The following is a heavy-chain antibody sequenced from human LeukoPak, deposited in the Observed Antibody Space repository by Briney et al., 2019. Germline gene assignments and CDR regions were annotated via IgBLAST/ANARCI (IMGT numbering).Heavy chain of an antibody. V-gene: IGHV4-61*01. D-gene: IGHD4-17*01. J-gene: IGHJ4*02. CDR1: GGSVSSGSYH. CDR3: ARRDYALDY. CDR2: IYYSGST. Sequence: PSETLSLTRTVSGGSVSSGSYHWSWIRQPPGKGLEYIGYIYYSGSTNYNPSLKSRVTISLDTSKNQFSLNLRSVTAADTAVYYCARRDYALDYWGQGTLVTVSS.